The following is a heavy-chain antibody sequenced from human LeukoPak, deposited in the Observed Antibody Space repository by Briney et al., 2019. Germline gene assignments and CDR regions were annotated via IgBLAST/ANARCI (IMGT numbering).Heavy chain of an antibody. CDR3: ARVCSSTSCPSHY. V-gene: IGHV3-21*01. CDR1: GFSVSNNY. D-gene: IGHD2-2*01. J-gene: IGHJ4*02. CDR2: ISSSSSYI. Sequence: GGSLRLSCAASGFSVSNNYPSWVRQARGKGLEWVSSISSSSSYIYYADSVKGRFTISRDNAKNSLYLQMNSLRAEDTAVYYCARVCSSTSCPSHYWGQGTLVTVSS.